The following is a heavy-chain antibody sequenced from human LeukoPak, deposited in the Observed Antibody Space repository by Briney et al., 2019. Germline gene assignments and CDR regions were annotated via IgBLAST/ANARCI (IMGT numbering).Heavy chain of an antibody. CDR1: GGSFSGYY. J-gene: IGHJ3*02. CDR3: ARGVAVAGHAFDI. CDR2: INHSGST. V-gene: IGHV4-34*01. Sequence: SETLSLTCAVYGGSFSGYYWSWIRQPPGKGLEWIGEINHSGSTNYNPSLKSRVTISVDTSKNQYPLKLSSVTAADTDVYYCARGVAVAGHAFDIWGQGTMVTVSS. D-gene: IGHD6-19*01.